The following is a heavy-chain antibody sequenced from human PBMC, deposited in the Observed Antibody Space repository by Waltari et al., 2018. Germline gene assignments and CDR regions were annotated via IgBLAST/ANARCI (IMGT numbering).Heavy chain of an antibody. CDR2: IYTSGST. CDR1: GGSISSYY. J-gene: IGHJ4*02. Sequence: QVQLQESGPGLVKPSETLSLTCTVSGGSISSYYWSWIRQPAGKGLEWIGRIYTSGSTNYNPSRKSRVTMSVDTSKNQFSLKLSSVTAADTAVYYCARDFICSGGSCYLPYWGQGTLVTVSS. V-gene: IGHV4-4*07. CDR3: ARDFICSGGSCYLPY. D-gene: IGHD2-15*01.